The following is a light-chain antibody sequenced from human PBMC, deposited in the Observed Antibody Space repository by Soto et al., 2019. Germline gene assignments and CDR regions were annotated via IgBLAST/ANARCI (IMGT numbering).Light chain of an antibody. J-gene: IGKJ1*01. CDR3: QQYGSSPWT. Sequence: EIVLTQSPGTLSLSPGERATLSCRGSQSVSSSYLVWHQQKPGQAPRLLIYAASRRATGIPDRFSGRGSGTDFTLTISRLEPEDFAVYYCQQYGSSPWTFGQGTKVDIK. V-gene: IGKV3-20*01. CDR2: AAS. CDR1: QSVSSSY.